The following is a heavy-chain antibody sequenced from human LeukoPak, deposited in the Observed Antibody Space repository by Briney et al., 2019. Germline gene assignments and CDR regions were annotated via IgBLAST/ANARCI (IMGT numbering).Heavy chain of an antibody. CDR1: GLTFSTYA. J-gene: IGHJ6*02. CDR3: AKDWRMVA. CDR2: ITGSGDRT. Sequence: GGSLRLSCRASGLTFSTYAMTWVRQAPGKGLEWVSVITGSGDRTYYADSVKGRFTISRENSKTTVYLQMDNLRAEDMAVYYCAKDWRMVAWGQGTTVTVSS. V-gene: IGHV3-23*01.